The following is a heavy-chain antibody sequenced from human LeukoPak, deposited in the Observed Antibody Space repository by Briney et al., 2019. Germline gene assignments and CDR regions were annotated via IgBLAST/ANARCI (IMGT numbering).Heavy chain of an antibody. CDR2: IYYSGST. CDR3: ARDDSWGSVAFDI. V-gene: IGHV4-59*01. J-gene: IGHJ3*02. CDR1: GGSISSYY. D-gene: IGHD6-13*01. Sequence: PSETLSLTCTVSGGSISSYYWSWIRQPPGKGLEWIGYIYYSGSTNYNPSLKSRVAISVDTSKNQFSLKLSSVTAADTAVYYCARDDSWGSVAFDIWGQGTMVTVSS.